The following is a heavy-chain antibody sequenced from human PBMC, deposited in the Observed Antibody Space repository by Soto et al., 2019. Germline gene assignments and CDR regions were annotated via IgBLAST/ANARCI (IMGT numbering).Heavy chain of an antibody. J-gene: IGHJ4*02. CDR1: GFTFSSYW. CDR3: ARDALDTLVGAIYFDY. CDR2: IKQDGSEK. V-gene: IGHV3-7*03. D-gene: IGHD1-26*01. Sequence: GGSLRLSCAASGFTFSSYWMSWVRQAPGKGLEWVANIKQDGSEKYYVDSVKGRFTISRDNAKNSLYLQMNSLRAEDTAVYYCARDALDTLVGAIYFDYWGQGTLVTVSS.